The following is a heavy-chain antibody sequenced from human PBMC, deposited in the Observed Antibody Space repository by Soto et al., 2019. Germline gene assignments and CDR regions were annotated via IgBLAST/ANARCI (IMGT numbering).Heavy chain of an antibody. CDR3: ARSEQWLDYFDY. D-gene: IGHD6-19*01. J-gene: IGHJ4*02. CDR2: INAGNGNT. CDR1: GYTFTSYA. Sequence: QVQLVQSGAEVKKPGASVKVSCKASGYTFTSYAMHWVRQAPGQRLEWMGWINAGNGNTKYSQKFQGRVTVPRETSASTAYMELSSLRSEDTAVYYCARSEQWLDYFDYWGQGTMVTVSS. V-gene: IGHV1-3*01.